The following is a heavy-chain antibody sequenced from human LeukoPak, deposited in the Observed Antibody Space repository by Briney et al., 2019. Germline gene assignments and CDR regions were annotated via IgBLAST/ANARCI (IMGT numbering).Heavy chain of an antibody. D-gene: IGHD5-24*01. V-gene: IGHV1-69*01. J-gene: IGHJ6*03. Sequence: SVKVSCKASGGTFSSYAICWVRQAPGQGLEWMGGIIPIFGTANYAQKFQGRVTITADESTSTAYMELSSLRSEDTAVYYCASGEMATTTEGYYYMDVWGKGTTVTVSS. CDR3: ASGEMATTTEGYYYMDV. CDR1: GGTFSSYA. CDR2: IIPIFGTA.